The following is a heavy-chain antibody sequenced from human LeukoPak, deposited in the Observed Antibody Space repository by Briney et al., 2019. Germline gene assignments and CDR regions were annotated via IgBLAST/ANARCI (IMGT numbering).Heavy chain of an antibody. D-gene: IGHD6-13*01. CDR1: GFTFSSYW. CDR2: INSDGSST. J-gene: IGHJ4*02. CDR3: AREIAAGGLDY. Sequence: GGSLRLSCAASGFTFSSYWMHWVRQAPGKGLVWVSRINSDGSSTSYADSVEGRFTVSRDNAKNTLYLQMNSLRAEDTAVYYCAREIAAGGLDYWGQGTLVTVSS. V-gene: IGHV3-74*01.